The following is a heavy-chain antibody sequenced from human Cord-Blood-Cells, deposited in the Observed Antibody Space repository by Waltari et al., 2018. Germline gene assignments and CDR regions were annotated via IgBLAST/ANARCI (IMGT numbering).Heavy chain of an antibody. CDR2: ISWNSGSI. CDR1: GFTFDDYA. V-gene: IGHV3-9*01. J-gene: IGHJ4*02. CDR3: AKDIKVRGYDSVDY. Sequence: VQLVESGGGVVQPGRSLRLSCAASGFTFDDYAMHWVRQAPGKGLEWVSGISWNSGSIGYADSVKGRFTISRDNAKNSLYLQMNSLRAEDTALYYCAKDIKVRGYDSVDYWGQGTLVTVSS. D-gene: IGHD5-12*01.